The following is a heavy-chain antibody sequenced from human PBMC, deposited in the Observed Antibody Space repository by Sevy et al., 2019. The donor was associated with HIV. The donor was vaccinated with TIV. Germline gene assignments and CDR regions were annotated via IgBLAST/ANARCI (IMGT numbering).Heavy chain of an antibody. J-gene: IGHJ6*03. CDR1: GFTFSDHY. V-gene: IGHV3-72*01. CDR3: VRGPNCGVGGCHQSSPYCLDV. CDR2: IRNRPNSYTT. Sequence: GGSLRLSCAASGFTFSDHYVDWVRQAPGKGLEWVGRIRNRPNSYTTEYAASVKGRFTISRDDSRNSVYLQMNSLKAEDSAVYYCVRGPNCGVGGCHQSSPYCLDVWGKGATVTVSS. D-gene: IGHD2-15*01.